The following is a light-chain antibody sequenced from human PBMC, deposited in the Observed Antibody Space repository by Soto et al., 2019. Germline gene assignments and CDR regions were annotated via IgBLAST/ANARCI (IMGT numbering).Light chain of an antibody. J-gene: IGLJ2*01. CDR3: QVWDNNRDHPSAV. CDR2: EDS. CDR1: SIGSKS. Sequence: SYELTQPPSVSVAPGQTARVPCGGDSIGSKSVHWYQQKPGQAPVLVVYEDSDRPSGIPERFSGSVAGNTATLTIHRVEAGDEADYYCQVWDNNRDHPSAVFGGGTKLTVL. V-gene: IGLV3-21*02.